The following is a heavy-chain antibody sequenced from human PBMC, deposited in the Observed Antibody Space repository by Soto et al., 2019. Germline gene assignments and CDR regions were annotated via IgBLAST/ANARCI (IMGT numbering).Heavy chain of an antibody. V-gene: IGHV3-30*03. J-gene: IGHJ1*01. CDR1: GFTFSSYG. D-gene: IGHD2-15*01. Sequence: GGSLRLSCAASGFTFSSYGMHWVRQAPGKGLEWVAVISYDGSNKYYADSVKGRFTISRDNSKNTLYLQMNSLRAEDTTVYYCAGGQDIVVVTEAEYFQHWGQGTLVTVSS. CDR2: ISYDGSNK. CDR3: AGGQDIVVVTEAEYFQH.